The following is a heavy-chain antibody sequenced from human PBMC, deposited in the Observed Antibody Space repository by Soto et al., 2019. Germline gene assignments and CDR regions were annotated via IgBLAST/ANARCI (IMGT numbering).Heavy chain of an antibody. Sequence: SETLSLTXSVSGDSISSTSYSWAWIRQAPGKGLEWIGSIYYTGSTDYKPSLKGRVNISVDRSKNQFSLKLRSVTAADTAVYFCASPPKAVSGYFNSWGQGTLVTVSS. J-gene: IGHJ5*02. D-gene: IGHD3-3*01. CDR2: IYYTGST. CDR3: ASPPKAVSGYFNS. V-gene: IGHV4-39*01. CDR1: GDSISSTSYS.